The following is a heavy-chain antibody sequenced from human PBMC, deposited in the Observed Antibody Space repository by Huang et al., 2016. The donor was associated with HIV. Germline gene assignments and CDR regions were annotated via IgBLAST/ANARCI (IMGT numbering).Heavy chain of an antibody. D-gene: IGHD3-10*01. CDR2: INPSGAST. Sequence: QVQLVQSGAEVKKPGASVKISCKASGYTFTTYHMHWGRQAPGQGLGWMGMINPSGASTRYAQTCQGRVTMTSDTSTSTVYMELSSLTPEDTAVYYCARALLLFGLGSPLDFWGQGSLVTVSS. CDR1: GYTFTTYH. J-gene: IGHJ4*02. V-gene: IGHV1-46*01. CDR3: ARALLLFGLGSPLDF.